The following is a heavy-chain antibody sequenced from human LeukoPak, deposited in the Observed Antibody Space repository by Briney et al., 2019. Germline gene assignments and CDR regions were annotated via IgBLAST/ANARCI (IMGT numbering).Heavy chain of an antibody. D-gene: IGHD4/OR15-4a*01. CDR1: GGFISSYY. V-gene: IGHV4-59*01. CDR3: ASETGAVGAFDI. Sequence: SETLSLTCTVSGGFISSYYWSWIRQPPGKGLEWIGYIYYSGSTNYNPSLKSRVTISVDTSKNQFSLKLSSVTAADTAVYYCASETGAVGAFDIWGQGTMVTVSS. J-gene: IGHJ3*02. CDR2: IYYSGST.